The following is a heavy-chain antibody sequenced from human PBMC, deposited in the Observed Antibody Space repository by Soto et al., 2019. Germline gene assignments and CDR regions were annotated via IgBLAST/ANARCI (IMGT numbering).Heavy chain of an antibody. V-gene: IGHV1-3*01. CDR1: GYTFTSYA. D-gene: IGHD2-21*01. CDR2: INAGNGNT. J-gene: IGHJ6*02. CDR3: ARAGSIYLSPGYYYGMDV. Sequence: QVQPVQSGAEVKKPGASVKVSCKASGYTFTSYAMHWVRQAPGQRLEWMGWINAGNGNTKYSQKFQGRVTITRDTSASTAYMELSSLRSEDTAVYYCARAGSIYLSPGYYYGMDVWGQGTTVTVSS.